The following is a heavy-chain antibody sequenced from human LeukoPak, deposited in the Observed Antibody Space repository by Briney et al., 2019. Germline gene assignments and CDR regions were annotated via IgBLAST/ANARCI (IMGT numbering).Heavy chain of an antibody. CDR3: ARDFIGNGDYFSSWFDP. V-gene: IGHV1-2*02. Sequence: ASVKVSCKASGYTFTGYYMHWVRQAPGQGLEWMGWINPNSGGTNYAQKFQGRVTMTRDTSISTAYMELSRLRSDDTAVYYCARDFIGNGDYFSSWFDPWGPGTLVTVSS. J-gene: IGHJ5*02. CDR1: GYTFTGYY. D-gene: IGHD4-17*01. CDR2: INPNSGGT.